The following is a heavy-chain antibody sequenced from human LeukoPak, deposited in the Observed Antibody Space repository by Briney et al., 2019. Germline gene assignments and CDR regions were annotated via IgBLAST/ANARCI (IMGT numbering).Heavy chain of an antibody. CDR1: GFSFGSYA. V-gene: IGHV3-23*01. D-gene: IGHD2-15*01. J-gene: IGHJ4*02. CDR3: AKDYDFYCSGGSCYSPRLSEY. Sequence: GGSLRLSCAGSGFSFGSYAMSWVRLAPGKGLEWISTISGRGDSTYDAASAQGRFSISRDNSKNTLYLQMNSLRAEDTAVYYCAKDYDFYCSGGSCYSPRLSEYWGQGTLVTVSS. CDR2: ISGRGDST.